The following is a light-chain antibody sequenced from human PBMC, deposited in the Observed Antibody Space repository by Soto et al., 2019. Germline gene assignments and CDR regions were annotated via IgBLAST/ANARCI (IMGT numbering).Light chain of an antibody. CDR3: QQRSNWQIT. CDR2: DAS. V-gene: IGKV3-11*01. Sequence: EIVLTQSPATLSLSPRERTTISCRASQSVSSYLAWYQQKPGQAPRLLIYDASNRATGIPARFSGSGSGTDFTLTISSLEPEDFAVYYCQQRSNWQITFGQGTRLEIK. CDR1: QSVSSY. J-gene: IGKJ5*01.